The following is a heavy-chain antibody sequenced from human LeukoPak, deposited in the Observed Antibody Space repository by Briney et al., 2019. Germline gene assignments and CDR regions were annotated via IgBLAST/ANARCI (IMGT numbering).Heavy chain of an antibody. CDR2: ISGSGGST. Sequence: PGGSLRLSCAASGFTFSSYAMGWVRQAPGKGLEWVSAISGSGGSTYYADSVKGRFTISRDNSKDTLYLQMNSLRAEDTAVYYCAKGDYDSSGYYLRGGAFDIWGQGTMVTVSS. CDR1: GFTFSSYA. J-gene: IGHJ3*02. V-gene: IGHV3-23*01. CDR3: AKGDYDSSGYYLRGGAFDI. D-gene: IGHD3-22*01.